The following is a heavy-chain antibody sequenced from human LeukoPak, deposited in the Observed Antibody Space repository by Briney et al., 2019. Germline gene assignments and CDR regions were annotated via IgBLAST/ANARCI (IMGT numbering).Heavy chain of an antibody. Sequence: GESLKISCKASGYSFADYWIGWVRQMPGKGLEWMGIIYPGDSDTRYSPSFQGQVTISADKSISTAYLQWSSLKASDTGMYYCARQGRGYSYGYDYWGQGTLVTVSS. CDR3: ARQGRGYSYGYDY. D-gene: IGHD5-18*01. CDR2: IYPGDSDT. J-gene: IGHJ4*02. V-gene: IGHV5-51*01. CDR1: GYSFADYW.